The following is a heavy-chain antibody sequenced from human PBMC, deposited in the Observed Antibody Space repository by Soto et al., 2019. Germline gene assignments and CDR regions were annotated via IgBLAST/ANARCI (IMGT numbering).Heavy chain of an antibody. J-gene: IGHJ5*02. CDR2: INHSGST. V-gene: IGHV4-34*01. D-gene: IGHD2-2*01. Sequence: PSETLSLTCAVYGGSFSGYYWSWIRQPPGKGLEWIGEINHSGSTNYNPSLKSRVTISVDTSKNQFSLKLSSVTAADTAVYYCARGRRYCSSTSCYSCWFDPWGQGTLVTVSS. CDR3: ARGRRYCSSTSCYSCWFDP. CDR1: GGSFSGYY.